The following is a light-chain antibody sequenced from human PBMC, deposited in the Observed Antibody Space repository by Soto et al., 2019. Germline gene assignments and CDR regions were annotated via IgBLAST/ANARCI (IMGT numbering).Light chain of an antibody. CDR3: QSYDGDDIV. CDR1: SGSIASKY. Sequence: NFMLTQPHSVSESPGKTVTISCTRSSGSIASKYVQWYQQRPGSSPTTVIYEDNQRPSGVPDRFSGSIDSSSNSASLTISGLKTEDEAGYYCQSYDGDDIVFGGGTKLTVL. CDR2: EDN. J-gene: IGLJ2*01. V-gene: IGLV6-57*01.